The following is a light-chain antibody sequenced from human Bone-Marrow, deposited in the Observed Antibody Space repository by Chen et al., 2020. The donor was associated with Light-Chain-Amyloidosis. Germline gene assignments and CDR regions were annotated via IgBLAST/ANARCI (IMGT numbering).Light chain of an antibody. Sequence: QSALTQPATVSGSPGQSITISCTGTSSDVGGHNHVSWYQQHPDKAPKLMIYEVTNRPSWVPDRFSGSKSDNTASLTISVLQTEDEADYFCSSYTITNTLVFGSGTRVTVL. CDR1: SSDVGGHNH. CDR3: SSYTITNTLV. CDR2: EVT. J-gene: IGLJ1*01. V-gene: IGLV2-14*01.